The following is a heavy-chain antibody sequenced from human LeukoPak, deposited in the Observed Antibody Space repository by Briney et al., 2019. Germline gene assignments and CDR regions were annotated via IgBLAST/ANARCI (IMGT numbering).Heavy chain of an antibody. CDR3: ARDLASLAPYYDFWSGYSYYYYYGMDV. Sequence: ASVKVSCKASGYTFTGYYMHWVRRAPGQGLEWMGWINPNSGGTNYAQKFQGRVTMTRDTSISTAYMELSRLRSDDTAVYYCARDLASLAPYYDFWSGYSYYYYYGMDVWGQGTTVTVSS. V-gene: IGHV1-2*02. J-gene: IGHJ6*02. CDR1: GYTFTGYY. CDR2: INPNSGGT. D-gene: IGHD3-3*01.